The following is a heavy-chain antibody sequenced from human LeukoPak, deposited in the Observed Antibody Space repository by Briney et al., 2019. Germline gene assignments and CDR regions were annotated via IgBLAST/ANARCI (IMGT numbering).Heavy chain of an antibody. CDR3: ARIRGYGSDYYYYYMDV. J-gene: IGHJ6*03. V-gene: IGHV1-58*02. Sequence: SVKVSCKASGFTFTSSAMQWVRQARGQRLEWIGWIVVGSGSTNYAQKFQERVTITRDMSTNTAYLVLSSLRSEDTAVYYCARIRGYGSDYYYYYMDVWDKGTTVTVSS. CDR2: IVVGSGST. CDR1: GFTFTSSA. D-gene: IGHD6-19*01.